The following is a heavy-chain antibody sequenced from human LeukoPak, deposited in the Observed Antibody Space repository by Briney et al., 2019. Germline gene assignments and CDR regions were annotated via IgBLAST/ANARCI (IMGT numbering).Heavy chain of an antibody. J-gene: IGHJ4*02. D-gene: IGHD1-26*01. V-gene: IGHV3-33*01. CDR2: IWYDGSNK. CDR3: TRDGGSFCDFDY. CDR1: GFTFSSYG. Sequence: PGGSLRLSCAASGFTFSSYGMHWVRQAPGKGREWVAVIWYDGSNKYYADSVKGRFTISRDNSKNTLYLQMNSLRGEDMAVYYCTRDGGSFCDFDYWGQGALVTVSS.